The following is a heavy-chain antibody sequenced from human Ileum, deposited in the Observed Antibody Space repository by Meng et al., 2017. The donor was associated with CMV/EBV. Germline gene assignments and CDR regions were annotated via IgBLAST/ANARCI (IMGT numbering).Heavy chain of an antibody. CDR2: LYWTGDN. J-gene: IGHJ1*01. V-gene: IGHV2-5*01. D-gene: IGHD5-24*01. CDR1: GFLLSDADVG. CDR3: AHTAGWLSFH. Sequence: QITLKESGPTLVKPTQTLTLTCNFSGFLLSDADVGVAWISQPPGKPLEWLALLYWTGDNHYSPSLKSRLTISKDTSKNQVFLSMTNMDPLDTGTYYCAHTAGWLSFHWGPGALVTVSS.